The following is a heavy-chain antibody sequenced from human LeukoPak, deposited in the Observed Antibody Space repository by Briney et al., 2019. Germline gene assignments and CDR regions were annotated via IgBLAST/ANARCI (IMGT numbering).Heavy chain of an antibody. J-gene: IGHJ6*03. V-gene: IGHV4-31*03. Sequence: SETLSLTCTVSGGSISSGGYYWSWIRQHPGKGLEWIGYIYYSGSTYYNPSLKSRVTISVDTSKNQFSLKLSPVTAADTAVYYCARVQAPYYYYMDVWGKGTTVTVSS. D-gene: IGHD4-11*01. CDR1: GGSISSGGYY. CDR2: IYYSGST. CDR3: ARVQAPYYYYMDV.